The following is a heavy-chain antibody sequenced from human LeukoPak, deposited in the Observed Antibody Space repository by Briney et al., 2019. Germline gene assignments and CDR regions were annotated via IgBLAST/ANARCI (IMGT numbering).Heavy chain of an antibody. CDR3: ARALKTSGTTIPFDY. CDR2: MSYDGSNK. D-gene: IGHD1-7*01. V-gene: IGHV3-30-3*01. Sequence: GGSLRLSCAASGFTFSSYAMHWVRQAPGKGLEWVAVMSYDGSNKYYADSVKGRFTISRDNSKNTLYLQMDSLRAEDTAVYYCARALKTSGTTIPFDYWGQGTLVTVSS. J-gene: IGHJ4*02. CDR1: GFTFSSYA.